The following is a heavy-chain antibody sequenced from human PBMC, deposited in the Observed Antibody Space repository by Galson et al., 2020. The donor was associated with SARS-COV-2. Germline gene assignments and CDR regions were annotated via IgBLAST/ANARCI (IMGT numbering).Heavy chain of an antibody. Sequence: SETLSLTCTVSGGSITSHHWTWIRQPPGKGLEWIGNVYYTGTAIYNPSLKSRVTISVDTSKNQFSLNLNSVTAADTAVYYCARDSSGGYDWFDPWGQGTLVTISS. CDR2: VYYTGTA. J-gene: IGHJ5*02. D-gene: IGHD3-22*01. CDR1: GGSITSHH. V-gene: IGHV4-59*11. CDR3: ARDSSGGYDWFDP.